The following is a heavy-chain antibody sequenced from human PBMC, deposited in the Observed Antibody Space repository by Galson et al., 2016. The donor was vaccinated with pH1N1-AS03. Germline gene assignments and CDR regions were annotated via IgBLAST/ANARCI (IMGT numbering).Heavy chain of an antibody. Sequence: SLRLSCAASGFTVSTYDMHWVRQSAGGGLEWVSLIAAVGTTEYAGSVKGRFTIFRDNVKNSLYLQRNNLRAEDTALYYCAVWGYISNTHGLDVWGKGTTVTVSS. D-gene: IGHD5-18*01. CDR2: IAAVGTT. V-gene: IGHV3-13*01. CDR1: GFTVSTYD. CDR3: AVWGYISNTHGLDV. J-gene: IGHJ6*04.